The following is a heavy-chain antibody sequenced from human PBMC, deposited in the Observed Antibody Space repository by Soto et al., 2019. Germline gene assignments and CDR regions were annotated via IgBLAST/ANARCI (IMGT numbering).Heavy chain of an antibody. Sequence: SVKVSCKVSGYTLTELSMHWVRQAPVKGLEWMGGFDPEDGETIYAQKFQGRVTMTEDTSTDTAYMELSSLRSEDTAVYYCATAGDFWSGYYPNYYYGMDVWGQGTTVTVSS. D-gene: IGHD3-3*01. V-gene: IGHV1-24*01. CDR3: ATAGDFWSGYYPNYYYGMDV. CDR2: FDPEDGET. J-gene: IGHJ6*02. CDR1: GYTLTELS.